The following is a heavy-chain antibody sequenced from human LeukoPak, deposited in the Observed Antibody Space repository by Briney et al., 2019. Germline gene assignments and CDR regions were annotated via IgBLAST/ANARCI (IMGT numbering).Heavy chain of an antibody. D-gene: IGHD3-10*01. Sequence: SETLSLTCTVSGGSISSSTYYWGWIRQPPGKGLEWIGSIYYSGSTYYNPSLKSRVTISVDTSKNQFSLKLSSVTAADTAVYYCARTRYYYNSRSYGAPYYFDYWGQGTLVTVSS. CDR2: IYYSGST. J-gene: IGHJ4*02. V-gene: IGHV4-39*07. CDR1: GGSISSSTYY. CDR3: ARTRYYYNSRSYGAPYYFDY.